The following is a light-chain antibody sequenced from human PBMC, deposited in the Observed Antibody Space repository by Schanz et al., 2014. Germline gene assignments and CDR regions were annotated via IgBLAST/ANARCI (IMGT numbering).Light chain of an antibody. CDR2: GAS. V-gene: IGKV3-20*01. Sequence: EIVLTQSPATLSLSPGERATLSCRASQSIGHYLAWFQQKPGQAPRLLIYGASSRATGVPDRFSGSGSGTDFTLTISSLQSEDFAVYYCQQYGSSPWTFGQGTKVEIK. CDR3: QQYGSSPWT. CDR1: QSIGHY. J-gene: IGKJ1*01.